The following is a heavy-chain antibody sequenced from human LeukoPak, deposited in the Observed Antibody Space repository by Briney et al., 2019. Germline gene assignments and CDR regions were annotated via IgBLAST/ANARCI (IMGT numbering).Heavy chain of an antibody. CDR3: ARADMIRARQCDDFDI. D-gene: IGHD3-10*01. V-gene: IGHV6-1*01. CDR1: GDSISSSSCT. CDR2: TYYMSNWYN. J-gene: IGHJ3*02. Sequence: SQTLSLTCAISGDSISSSSCTWNWIRQSPSRGLEWLGRTYYMSNWYNDYAVSVKSRLIINPDTSKNQFSLHLNFVTPEDTAVYYCARADMIRARQCDDFDIWGQGTMVTVSS.